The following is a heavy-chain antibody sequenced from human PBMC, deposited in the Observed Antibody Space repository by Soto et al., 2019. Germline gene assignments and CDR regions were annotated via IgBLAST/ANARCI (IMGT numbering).Heavy chain of an antibody. CDR1: GGTFSSYA. CDR3: ASLSGYSRWYFDY. D-gene: IGHD3-3*01. V-gene: IGHV1-69*13. Sequence: GAAVKVSCKASGGTFSSYAISWVRQAPGQGLEWMGGIIPIFGTANYAQKFQGRVTITADESTSTAYMELSSLRSEDTAVYYCASLSGYSRWYFDYWGQGTLVTVSS. CDR2: IIPIFGTA. J-gene: IGHJ4*02.